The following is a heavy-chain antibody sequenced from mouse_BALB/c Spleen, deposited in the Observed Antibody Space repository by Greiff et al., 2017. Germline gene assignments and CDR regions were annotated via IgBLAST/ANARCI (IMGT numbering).Heavy chain of an antibody. V-gene: IGHV2-9-2*01. CDR3: VRDGDGYYYFDY. CDR2: IWTGGGT. Sequence: VKLMESGPGLVAPSQSLSITCTVSGFSLTSYDISWIRQPPGKGLEWLGVIWTGGGTNYNSAFMSRLSISKDNSKSQVFLKMNSLQTDDTAIYYCVRDGDGYYYFDYWGQGTTLTVSS. D-gene: IGHD2-3*01. CDR1: GFSLTSYD. J-gene: IGHJ2*01.